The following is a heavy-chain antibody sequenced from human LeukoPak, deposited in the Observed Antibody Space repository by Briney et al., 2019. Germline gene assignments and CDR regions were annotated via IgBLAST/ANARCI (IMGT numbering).Heavy chain of an antibody. CDR3: ARGHYDILTYLYYFDY. D-gene: IGHD3-9*01. Sequence: GASVKVSCKASGYTFTSYDINWVRQATGQGLEWIGWMNPNSGNTGYAQKFQGRVTMTRNTSISTAYMELSSLRSEDTAVYYCARGHYDILTYLYYFDYWGQGTLVTVSS. CDR1: GYTFTSYD. V-gene: IGHV1-8*01. CDR2: MNPNSGNT. J-gene: IGHJ4*02.